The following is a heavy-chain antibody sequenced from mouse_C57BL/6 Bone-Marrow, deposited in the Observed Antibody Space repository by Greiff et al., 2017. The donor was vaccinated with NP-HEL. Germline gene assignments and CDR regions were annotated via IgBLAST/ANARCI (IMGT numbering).Heavy chain of an antibody. D-gene: IGHD4-1*01. CDR2: IYPYNGVS. CDR1: GNSFTGYY. Sequence: VQLKESGPELVKPGASVKISCKASGNSFTGYYMHWVKQSHGNILDWIGYIYPYNGVSSYNQKFKGKATLTVDKSSSTAYMELRSLTSEDSAVYYCARGGDWGEPYYFDYWGQGTTLTVSS. V-gene: IGHV1-31*01. CDR3: ARGGDWGEPYYFDY. J-gene: IGHJ2*01.